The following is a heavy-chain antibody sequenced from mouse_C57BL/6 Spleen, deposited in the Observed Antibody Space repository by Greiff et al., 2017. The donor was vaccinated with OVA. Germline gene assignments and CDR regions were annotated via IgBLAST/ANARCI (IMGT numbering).Heavy chain of an antibody. D-gene: IGHD1-1*01. J-gene: IGHJ4*01. V-gene: IGHV1-64*01. CDR1: GYTFTSYW. CDR3: ARSFITTDYYAMDY. Sequence: QVQLQQPGAELVKPGASVKLSCKASGYTFTSYWMHWVKQRPGQGLEWIGMIHPNSGSTNYNEKFKSKATLTVDKSSSTAYMQLSSLTSEDSAVYYCARSFITTDYYAMDYWGQGTSVTVSS. CDR2: IHPNSGST.